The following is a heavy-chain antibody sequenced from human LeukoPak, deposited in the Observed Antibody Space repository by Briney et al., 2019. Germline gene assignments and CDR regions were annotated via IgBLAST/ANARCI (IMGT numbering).Heavy chain of an antibody. CDR3: ARVGLLYGDNWFDP. Sequence: ASVKVSCKASGYTFTSYAMNWVRQAPGQGLEWMGWINTNTGNPTYAQGFTGRFVFSLDTSVSTAYLQISSLKAEDTAVYYCARVGLLYGDNWFDPWGQGTLVTVSS. CDR2: INTNTGNP. CDR1: GYTFTSYA. J-gene: IGHJ5*02. V-gene: IGHV7-4-1*02. D-gene: IGHD4-17*01.